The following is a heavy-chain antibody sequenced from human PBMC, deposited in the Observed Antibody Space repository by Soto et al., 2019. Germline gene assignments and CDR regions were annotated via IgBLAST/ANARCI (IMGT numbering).Heavy chain of an antibody. V-gene: IGHV3-30*03. CDR3: ARGTDNWTSPSNRLAP. D-gene: IGHD1-20*01. CDR1: GFTFSSYG. Sequence: GGSLRLSCAASGFTFSSYGMHWVRQAPGKGLEWVAVISYDGSETSYADSMKGRFTISRDNAGNSVFLEMNSLRVEDTAVYYCARGTDNWTSPSNRLAPWGQGTPVTVSS. J-gene: IGHJ5*02. CDR2: ISYDGSET.